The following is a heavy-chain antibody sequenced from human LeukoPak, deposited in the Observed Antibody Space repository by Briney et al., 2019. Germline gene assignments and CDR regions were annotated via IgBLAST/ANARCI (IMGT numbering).Heavy chain of an antibody. CDR1: GFTFSSYG. CDR2: ISYDGSNK. J-gene: IGHJ4*02. D-gene: IGHD6-19*01. CDR3: AKDREYSSGWYFDY. Sequence: GGSLRLSCAASGFTFSSYGMHWVRQAPGKGLEWVAVISYDGSNKYCADSVKGRFTISRDNSKNTLYLQMNSLRAEDTAVYYCAKDREYSSGWYFDYWGQGTLVTVSS. V-gene: IGHV3-30*18.